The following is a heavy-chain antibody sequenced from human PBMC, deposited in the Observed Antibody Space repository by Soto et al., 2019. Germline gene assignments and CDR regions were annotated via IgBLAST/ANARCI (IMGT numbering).Heavy chain of an antibody. V-gene: IGHV1-2*02. Sequence: ASVKVSCKASGYTFTGYYMHWVRQAPGQGLEWMGWINPNSGGTDCAQKFQGRVTMTRDTSISTAYMELSRLRSDETAVYYCAREGVEGTTRAFDIWGQGTMVTVSS. J-gene: IGHJ3*02. CDR3: AREGVEGTTRAFDI. CDR2: INPNSGGT. D-gene: IGHD1-1*01. CDR1: GYTFTGYY.